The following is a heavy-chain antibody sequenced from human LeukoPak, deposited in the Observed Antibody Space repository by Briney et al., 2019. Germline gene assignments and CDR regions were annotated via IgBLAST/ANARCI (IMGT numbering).Heavy chain of an antibody. CDR1: EFSVGSNY. J-gene: IGHJ4*02. V-gene: IGHV3-7*01. Sequence: GGSLRLSCAASEFSVGSNYMTWVRQAPGKGLEWVANIKQDGSEKYYADSVKGRFTISRDNSKNTLYLQMNSLRTEDTTVYYCAKDRTFAGYETSFDYWGQGTLVTVSS. CDR3: AKDRTFAGYETSFDY. D-gene: IGHD5-12*01. CDR2: IKQDGSEK.